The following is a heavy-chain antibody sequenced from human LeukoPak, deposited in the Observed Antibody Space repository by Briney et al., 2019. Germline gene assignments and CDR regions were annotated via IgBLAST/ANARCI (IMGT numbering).Heavy chain of an antibody. CDR2: IYHSGST. CDR1: GYSISSGYY. D-gene: IGHD4-17*01. V-gene: IGHV4-38-2*01. CDR3: ARHDYGDYYFDY. Sequence: SETLSLTCAVSGYSISSGYYWGWIRQPPGRGLEWIWSIYHSGSTYYNPSLESRVTISVDTSKNQFSLKLNSVTAADTAVYYCARHDYGDYYFDYWGQGTLVTVSS. J-gene: IGHJ4*02.